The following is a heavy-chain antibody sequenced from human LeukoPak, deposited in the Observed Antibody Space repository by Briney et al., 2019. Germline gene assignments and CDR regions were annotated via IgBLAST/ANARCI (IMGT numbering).Heavy chain of an antibody. Sequence: PGRSLRLSCAASGFTFSSYAMHWVRQAPGKGLEWVAVISYDGSNKYYADSVKGRFTISRDNSKNTLYLQMNSLRAEDTAVYYCARDPLEWFSNYYYYGMDVWGQGTTVTVSS. D-gene: IGHD3-3*01. V-gene: IGHV3-30*04. J-gene: IGHJ6*02. CDR3: ARDPLEWFSNYYYYGMDV. CDR1: GFTFSSYA. CDR2: ISYDGSNK.